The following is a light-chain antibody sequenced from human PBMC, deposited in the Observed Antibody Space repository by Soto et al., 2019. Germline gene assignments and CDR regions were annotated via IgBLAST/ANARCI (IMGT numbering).Light chain of an antibody. CDR2: LEGSGSY. CDR3: ETWDSDTRV. CDR1: SGHSTYI. Sequence: QTVVTQSSSASASLGSSVKLTCTLNSGHSTYIIAWHQHQPGKAPRYLMKLEGSGSYNKGSGVPDRFSGSSSGADRYLPISNLQSEDEADYYCETWDSDTRVFGGGTKRTVL. V-gene: IGLV4-60*03. J-gene: IGLJ2*01.